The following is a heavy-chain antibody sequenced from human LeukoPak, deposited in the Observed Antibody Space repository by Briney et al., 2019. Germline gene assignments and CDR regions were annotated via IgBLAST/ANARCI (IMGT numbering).Heavy chain of an antibody. J-gene: IGHJ4*02. D-gene: IGHD3-10*01. Sequence: GGSLRLSCAASGFSFNKYWMHWVRQAPGKGLVWVSRMNIDGSNRDYAESVRGRFTISRDNAKNTLYLQMNSLRVEDTAVYYCARENYGSGSYYKVRGQGTLVTVSS. V-gene: IGHV3-74*01. CDR2: MNIDGSNR. CDR1: GFSFNKYW. CDR3: ARENYGSGSYYKV.